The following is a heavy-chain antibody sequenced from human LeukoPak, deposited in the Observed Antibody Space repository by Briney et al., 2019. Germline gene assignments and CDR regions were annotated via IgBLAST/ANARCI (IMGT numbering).Heavy chain of an antibody. D-gene: IGHD3-22*01. CDR3: ARDYYDSSGYYN. CDR1: GGTLSSYA. Sequence: ASVKVSCKASGGTLSSYAISWVRQGPGQGLGWMGRIIPICGTANYAHKYQGRVTITTDESTSTAYMELSSLRSEDTAVYYCARDYYDSSGYYNWGQGTLVTVSS. J-gene: IGHJ4*02. CDR2: IIPICGTA. V-gene: IGHV1-69*05.